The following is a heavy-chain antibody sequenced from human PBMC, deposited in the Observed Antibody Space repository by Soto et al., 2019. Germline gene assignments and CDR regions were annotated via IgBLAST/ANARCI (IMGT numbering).Heavy chain of an antibody. CDR2: IYYSGST. CDR3: ARDYWSMDYYYYMDV. J-gene: IGHJ6*03. Sequence: SETLSLTCTVSGGSISSYYWSWIRQPPGKGLEWIGYIYYSGSTNYNPSLKSRVTISVDTSKNQFSLKLSSVTAADTAVYYCARDYWSMDYYYYMDVWGKGTTVTVSS. V-gene: IGHV4-59*01. D-gene: IGHD3-10*01. CDR1: GGSISSYY.